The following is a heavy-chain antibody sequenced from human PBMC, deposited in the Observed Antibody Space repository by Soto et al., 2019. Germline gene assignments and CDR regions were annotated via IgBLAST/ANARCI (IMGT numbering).Heavy chain of an antibody. Sequence: PGGSLRLSCEASVFTFRAYTMNLVRLPPGKGLEWVSGINAPGSPTYYAASVKGRFTVSRDNSKKMLFLQMNSLRDEDTAVYYCAKDRHPDGIWTFDSWGPGTLVTVSS. D-gene: IGHD3-9*01. CDR2: INAPGSPT. J-gene: IGHJ4*02. V-gene: IGHV3-23*01. CDR1: VFTFRAYT. CDR3: AKDRHPDGIWTFDS.